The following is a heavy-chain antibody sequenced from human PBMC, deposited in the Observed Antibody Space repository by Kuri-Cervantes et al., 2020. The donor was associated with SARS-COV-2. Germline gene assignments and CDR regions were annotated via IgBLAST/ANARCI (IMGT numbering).Heavy chain of an antibody. J-gene: IGHJ6*02. CDR1: GFTFSDYY. V-gene: IGHV3-11*06. Sequence: GESLKISCAASGFTFSDYYMSWIRQAPGKGLEWVSYISSSSSYTNYADSVKGRFTISSDNAKNSLYLQMNSLRAEDTAVYYCARDPGPKAHYGMDVWGQGATVTVSS. CDR2: ISSSSSYT. CDR3: ARDPGPKAHYGMDV.